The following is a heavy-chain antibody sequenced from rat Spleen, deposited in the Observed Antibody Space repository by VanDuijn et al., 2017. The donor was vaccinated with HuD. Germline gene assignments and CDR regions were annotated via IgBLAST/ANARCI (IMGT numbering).Heavy chain of an antibody. CDR1: GFTFSGYW. CDR3: AKDGDYGSRFEY. D-gene: IGHD1-11*01. J-gene: IGHJ2*01. Sequence: EVQLVETGGDLVQPGGSLKLSCVASGFTFSGYWMYWLRQAPGKGLEWISSINTDGDSTFYPDSVKGRFTISRHNAENTVYLQMNSLRYEDTATYYCAKDGDYGSRFEYWCQGVMVTVSS. V-gene: IGHV5-58*01. CDR2: INTDGDST.